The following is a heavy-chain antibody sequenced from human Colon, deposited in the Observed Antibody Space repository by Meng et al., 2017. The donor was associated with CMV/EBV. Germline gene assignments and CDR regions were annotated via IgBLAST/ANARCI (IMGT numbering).Heavy chain of an antibody. CDR2: LNWNGDNP. CDR3: ARARGRDLLYSYFGMDV. D-gene: IGHD2-8*01. CDR1: GFTFDDYG. J-gene: IGHJ6*02. Sequence: GGSLRLSCTASGFTFDDYGMSWVRHVPGKGLEWVSGLNWNGDNPGYADSVKGRFTVSRDNAKNSLYLQMSSLRVEDTALYYCARARGRDLLYSYFGMDVRGQGTTVTVSS. V-gene: IGHV3-20*04.